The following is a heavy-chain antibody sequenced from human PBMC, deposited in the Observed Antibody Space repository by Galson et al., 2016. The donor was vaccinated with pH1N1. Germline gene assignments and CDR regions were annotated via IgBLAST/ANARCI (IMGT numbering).Heavy chain of an antibody. CDR1: GDSISSGGYY. D-gene: IGHD6-19*01. CDR3: ARGVSVAGTPRLDY. Sequence: TLSLTCTVSGDSISSGGYYWSWIRQHPGKGLEWIGYIFYSGSTYYNPSLKSRVTISVDTSKNQFSLKLSSVTAADTAVYYCARGVSVAGTPRLDYWGQGTLVTVSS. J-gene: IGHJ4*02. V-gene: IGHV4-31*03. CDR2: IFYSGST.